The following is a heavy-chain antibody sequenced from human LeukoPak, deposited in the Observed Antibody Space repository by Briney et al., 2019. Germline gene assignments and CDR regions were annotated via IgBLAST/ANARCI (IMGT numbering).Heavy chain of an antibody. CDR1: GGSISSSNW. V-gene: IGHV4-4*02. CDR2: IYHSGST. Sequence: SGTLSLTCAVSGGSISSSNWWSWVRQPPGKGLEWIGEIYHSGSTNYNPSLKCRVTISVDKSKNQFSLKLSSVTAADTAVYYCAREAQSAADAFDIWGQGTMVTVSS. J-gene: IGHJ3*02. CDR3: AREAQSAADAFDI.